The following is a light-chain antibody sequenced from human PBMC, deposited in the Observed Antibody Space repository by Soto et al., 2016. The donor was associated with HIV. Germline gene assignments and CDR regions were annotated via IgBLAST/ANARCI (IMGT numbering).Light chain of an antibody. V-gene: IGLV3-19*01. J-gene: IGLJ1*01. CDR2: GKN. CDR3: NSRDSSDNHNYV. Sequence: SSELTQDPAVSVALGQTVRITCQGGSLRKYYASWYQQKPGQAPVLVIYGKNNRPSGIPDRFSGSNSVNTASLTITGAQAEDEADYYCNSRDSSDNHNYVFGTGTKVTVL. CDR1: SLRKYY.